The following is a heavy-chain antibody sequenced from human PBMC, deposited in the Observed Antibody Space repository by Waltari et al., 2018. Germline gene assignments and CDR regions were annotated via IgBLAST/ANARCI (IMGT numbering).Heavy chain of an antibody. D-gene: IGHD3-10*01. CDR1: GFTFSSYA. CDR3: ARAGETNAFDI. Sequence: QVQLVESGGGVVQPGRSRRLSCAASGFTFSSYAMHWVRQAPGKGLEWVAVISYDGSNKYYADSVKGRFTISRDNSKNTLYLQMNSLRAEDTAVYYCARAGETNAFDIWGQGTMVTVSS. V-gene: IGHV3-30*01. J-gene: IGHJ3*02. CDR2: ISYDGSNK.